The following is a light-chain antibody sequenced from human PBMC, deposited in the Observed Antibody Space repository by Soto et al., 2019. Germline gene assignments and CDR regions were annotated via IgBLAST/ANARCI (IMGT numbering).Light chain of an antibody. CDR3: QQYNNWLT. CDR2: GAS. V-gene: IGKV3-15*01. J-gene: IGKJ4*01. Sequence: EVGMTQSPATLSVFPGERVTLSCRASESVGSNLAWYQQKPGQAPRHLIYGASTRATGVPARFSGSGSGTEFTLTISSLQSEDFALYYCQQYNNWLTFGGGTKVEIE. CDR1: ESVGSN.